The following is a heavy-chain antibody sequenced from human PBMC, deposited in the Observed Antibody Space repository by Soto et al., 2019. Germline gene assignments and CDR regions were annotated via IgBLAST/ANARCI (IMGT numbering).Heavy chain of an antibody. CDR2: IYYSGST. D-gene: IGHD3-22*01. Sequence: LQLQESGPGLVKPSETLSLTCTVSGGSISSSSYYWGWIRQPPGKGLEWIGSIYYSGSTYYNPSLQRRSTISVATSKNQFSLTLSSLTAADTAVYYCARKIVVPYYYGMDVWGQGTTVTVSS. J-gene: IGHJ6*02. CDR3: ARKIVVPYYYGMDV. V-gene: IGHV4-39*01. CDR1: GGSISSSSYY.